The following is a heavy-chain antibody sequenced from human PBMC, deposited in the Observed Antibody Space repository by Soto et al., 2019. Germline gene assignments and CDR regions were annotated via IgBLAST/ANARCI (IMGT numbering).Heavy chain of an antibody. CDR2: INAGNGNT. Sequence: QVQLVQSGAEVKKPGASVKVSCKASGYTFTSYAMHWVRQAPGQRLEWMGWINAGNGNTKYSQKFQGRVTITRDTSASTAYMELSSLRSEDTAVYYCARDLGDYYGSGSYYPDVWGQGTTVTVSS. CDR3: ARDLGDYYGSGSYYPDV. J-gene: IGHJ6*02. V-gene: IGHV1-3*01. D-gene: IGHD3-10*01. CDR1: GYTFTSYA.